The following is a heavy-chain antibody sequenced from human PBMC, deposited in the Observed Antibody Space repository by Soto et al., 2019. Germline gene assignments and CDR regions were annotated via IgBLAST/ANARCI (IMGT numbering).Heavy chain of an antibody. CDR2: IKQDESEK. V-gene: IGHV3-7*01. J-gene: IGHJ4*02. CDR1: GFSFSSYW. D-gene: IGHD3-16*01. CDR3: VRDVGFDYVN. Sequence: EVQLVESGGGLVQPGGSLRISCKGSGFSFSSYWMSWVRQAPGKGLEWVASIKQDESEKYYVDSVKGRFTISRDNVDDSVFLNMNSLSAGDAAVYFCVRDVGFDYVNWGQGTLVTVSS.